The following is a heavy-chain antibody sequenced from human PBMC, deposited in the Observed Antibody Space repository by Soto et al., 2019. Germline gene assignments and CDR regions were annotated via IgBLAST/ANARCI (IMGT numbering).Heavy chain of an antibody. D-gene: IGHD1-20*01. Sequence: QVQLVQSGAEVKKPGASVKVSCKASGYTFTSYGISWVRQAPGQGLEWMGWISAYNGNTNYAQKLQGRVTMTTDTSTSTAYMELRSLRSDDTAVYHCARDSGTRRRNDNWNHAGGYYYYYMDVWGKGTPVTVSS. CDR3: ARDSGTRRRNDNWNHAGGYYYYYMDV. CDR1: GYTFTSYG. J-gene: IGHJ6*03. CDR2: ISAYNGNT. V-gene: IGHV1-18*01.